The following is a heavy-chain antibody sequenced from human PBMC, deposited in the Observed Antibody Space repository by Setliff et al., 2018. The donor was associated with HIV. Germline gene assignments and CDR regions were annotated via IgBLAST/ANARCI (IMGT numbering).Heavy chain of an antibody. J-gene: IGHJ4*02. CDR1: GFTFSNYG. D-gene: IGHD6-13*01. CDR3: AKGPEYTTSWPYYFDY. CDR2: IYFDGSHR. V-gene: IGHV3-30*02. Sequence: PGVSLRLSCAASGFTFSNYGMHWVRQAPGKGLEWVAFIYFDGSHRYYGDSVKGRFTISRDNSKNMVYLQMNSLRTEDTAVYYCAKGPEYTTSWPYYFDYWGQGTLVTVSS.